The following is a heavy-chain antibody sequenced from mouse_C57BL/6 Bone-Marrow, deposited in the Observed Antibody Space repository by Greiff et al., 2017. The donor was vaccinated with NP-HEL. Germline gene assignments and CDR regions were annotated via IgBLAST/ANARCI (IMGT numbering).Heavy chain of an antibody. Sequence: QVQLQQPGAELVRPGTSVKLSCKASGYTFTSYWMHWVKQRPGQCLEWIGVIDPSDSYTNYNQKFKGKATLTVDTSSSTAYMQLSSLTSEDSAVYYCARDHYYGSSDWYFDVWGTGTTVTVSS. J-gene: IGHJ1*03. V-gene: IGHV1-59*01. D-gene: IGHD1-1*01. CDR1: GYTFTSYW. CDR2: IDPSDSYT. CDR3: ARDHYYGSSDWYFDV.